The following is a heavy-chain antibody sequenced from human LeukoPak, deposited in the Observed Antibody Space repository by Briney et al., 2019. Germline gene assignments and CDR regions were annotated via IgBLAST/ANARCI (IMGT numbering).Heavy chain of an antibody. CDR2: VSDSGGGT. D-gene: IGHD1-26*01. CDR1: GFTFSSYA. J-gene: IGHJ4*02. V-gene: IGHV3-23*01. CDR3: AKDPEELLVSPFDY. Sequence: GGSLRLSCAASGFTFSSYALSWVRQAPGKGLEWVSFVSDSGGGTFYADSVKGRFTISRDNSRGTLYLQMNSLRAEDTAVYYCAKDPEELLVSPFDYWGQGTLVTVSS.